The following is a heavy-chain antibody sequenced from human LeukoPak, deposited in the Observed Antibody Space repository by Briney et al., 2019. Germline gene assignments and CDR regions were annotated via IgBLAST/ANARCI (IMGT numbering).Heavy chain of an antibody. CDR3: ARGTYYYGSGSLDY. D-gene: IGHD3-10*01. CDR2: IYTSGST. CDR1: CGSISSGSYY. V-gene: IGHV4-61*02. Sequence: KPSQTLSLTCTVSCGSISSGSYYWTWIRQPAGKGLEWVGRIYTSGSTNYNPSLNSRVTISVDTSKNPFSLKLSSVTTAATAVYYCARGTYYYGSGSLDYWGQGTLVTFSS. J-gene: IGHJ4*02.